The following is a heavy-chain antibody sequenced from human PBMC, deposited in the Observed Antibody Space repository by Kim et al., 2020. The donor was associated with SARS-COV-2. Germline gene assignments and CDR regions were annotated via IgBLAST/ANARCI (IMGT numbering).Heavy chain of an antibody. D-gene: IGHD2-21*02. Sequence: QGRVTITADESTSTAYMELSSLRSEDTAVYYCAREGAYCGGDCPYWYFDLWGRGTLVTVSS. V-gene: IGHV1-69*01. CDR3: AREGAYCGGDCPYWYFDL. J-gene: IGHJ2*01.